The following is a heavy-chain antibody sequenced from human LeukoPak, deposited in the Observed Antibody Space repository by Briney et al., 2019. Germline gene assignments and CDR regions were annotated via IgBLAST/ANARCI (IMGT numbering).Heavy chain of an antibody. Sequence: SETLCLSCAASGGSISSHYWSWIRQPPGKGLEWIAYIYYGGSTNYNPSLKSRVSISVHTSKNQFSLKLSSVTAADTAVYYCARDSPYSSGWYSTFDYWRQATLVTVSS. D-gene: IGHD6-19*01. V-gene: IGHV4-59*11. J-gene: IGHJ4*02. CDR3: ARDSPYSSGWYSTFDY. CDR1: GGSISSHY. CDR2: IYYGGST.